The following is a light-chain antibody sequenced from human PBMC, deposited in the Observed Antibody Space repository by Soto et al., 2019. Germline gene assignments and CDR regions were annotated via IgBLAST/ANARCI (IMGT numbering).Light chain of an antibody. V-gene: IGKV3-11*01. J-gene: IGKJ4*01. CDR1: QNISRY. CDR3: QHRTTWPLT. Sequence: EIVLTQSPATLSLSPGERATLSCRASQNISRYVGWYQQRPGQAPRFLISDASDRATGIPARFSGSGSGTDFTLSISSLEPEDFAVYYCQHRTTWPLTGGGGPKVEIK. CDR2: DAS.